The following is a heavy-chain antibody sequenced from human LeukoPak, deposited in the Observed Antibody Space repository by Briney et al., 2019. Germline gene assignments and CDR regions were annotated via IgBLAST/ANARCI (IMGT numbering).Heavy chain of an antibody. Sequence: ASVKVSCKASGGTFSSYAISWVRQATGQGLEWMGWMNPNSGNTGYAQKFQGRVTMTRNTSISTAYMELSSLRSEDTAVYYCARPRRDGYKTTRWFDPWGQGTLVTVSS. D-gene: IGHD5-24*01. CDR2: MNPNSGNT. CDR1: GGTFSSYA. V-gene: IGHV1-8*02. J-gene: IGHJ5*02. CDR3: ARPRRDGYKTTRWFDP.